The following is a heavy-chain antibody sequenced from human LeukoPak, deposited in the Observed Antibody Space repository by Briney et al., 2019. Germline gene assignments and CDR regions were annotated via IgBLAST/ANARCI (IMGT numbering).Heavy chain of an antibody. CDR2: IGQDGTTK. CDR1: GFSFSNSG. Sequence: PGGSLRLSCAASGFSFSNSGMHWVRQAPGKGLEWVAFIGQDGTTKYYVDSVKGRFTIPGDNPKKMAYLQMNNLRAEDTAIYYCAKGGQWLVQGLDYWGQGTLVTVSS. V-gene: IGHV3-30*02. D-gene: IGHD6-19*01. CDR3: AKGGQWLVQGLDY. J-gene: IGHJ4*02.